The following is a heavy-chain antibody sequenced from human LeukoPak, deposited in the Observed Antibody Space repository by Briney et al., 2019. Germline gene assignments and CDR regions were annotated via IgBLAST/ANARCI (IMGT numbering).Heavy chain of an antibody. Sequence: GGSLRLSCAASGFTFSSYNMNWVRQAPGQGLEWVSSINGNSSYIYYADSAKGRFSISRDNAKNSLYLQMNSLRAEDTAVYYCARAATVGTTRPGTHFDYWGQGTLVTVSS. CDR3: ARAATVGTTRPGTHFDY. V-gene: IGHV3-21*01. J-gene: IGHJ4*02. CDR1: GFTFSSYN. CDR2: INGNSSYI. D-gene: IGHD1-26*01.